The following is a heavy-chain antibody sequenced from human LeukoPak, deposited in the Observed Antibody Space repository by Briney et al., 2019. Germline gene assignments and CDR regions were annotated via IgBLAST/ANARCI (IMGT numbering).Heavy chain of an antibody. Sequence: PSETLSLTCAVYGVSFSGYYRSWIRQPPGKGLEWIGEINHSGSTNYNPSLKRRVTISVDTSKNQFSLRLSSVTAADTAVYYCARDTVWGQGTMVTVSS. CDR2: INHSGST. CDR3: ARDTV. CDR1: GVSFSGYY. V-gene: IGHV4-34*01. J-gene: IGHJ3*01.